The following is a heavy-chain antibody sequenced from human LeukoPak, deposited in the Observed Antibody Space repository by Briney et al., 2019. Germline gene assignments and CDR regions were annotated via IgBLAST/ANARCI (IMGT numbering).Heavy chain of an antibody. D-gene: IGHD5-24*01. CDR2: ISYDGSNK. V-gene: IGHV3-30*04. J-gene: IGHJ5*02. CDR3: AKGGLRDGYSYAS. CDR1: GFTFSSYA. Sequence: GGSLRLSCAASGFTFSSYAMHWVRQAPGKGLEWVAVISYDGSNKYYADSVNGRFTISRDNSKNTLSLRMNSLRAADTAVYYCAKGGLRDGYSYASWGQGTLITVSS.